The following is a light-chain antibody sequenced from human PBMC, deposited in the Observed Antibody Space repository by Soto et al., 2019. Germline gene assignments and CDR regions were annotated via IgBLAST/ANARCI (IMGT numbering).Light chain of an antibody. CDR1: QSVSSNY. V-gene: IGKV3-20*01. J-gene: IGKJ1*01. Sequence: DTVLAQSPGTLSLSPGERATLSCRASQSVSSNYLAWYQQKPGQAPRLLIYGASTRATGIPDRFRGSGSGTDFTLTISRLEPEDFAVYYCQQYGTSPWTFGQGTKVEIK. CDR3: QQYGTSPWT. CDR2: GAS.